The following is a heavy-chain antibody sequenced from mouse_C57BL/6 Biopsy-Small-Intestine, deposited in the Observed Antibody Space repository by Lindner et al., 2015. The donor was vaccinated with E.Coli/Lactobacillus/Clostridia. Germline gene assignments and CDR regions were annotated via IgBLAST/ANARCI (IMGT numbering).Heavy chain of an antibody. CDR2: IHAGNGNT. CDR1: GYTFSDDA. D-gene: IGHD1-2*01. V-gene: IGHV1-84*02. CDR3: ASGETWLQLGY. Sequence: SVKVSCKASGYTFSDDAIHWVRQAPGQSLEWMGWIHAGNGNTKYSQNLQGRVTITRDTSASIAYMELTSLRSEDTATYYCASGETWLQLGYWGQGTLVTVSS. J-gene: IGHJ4*01.